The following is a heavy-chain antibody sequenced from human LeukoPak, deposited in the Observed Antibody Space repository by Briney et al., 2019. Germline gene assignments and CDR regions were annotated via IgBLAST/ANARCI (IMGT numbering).Heavy chain of an antibody. CDR1: GFTFSSYS. CDR2: ISSSSSYI. J-gene: IGHJ4*02. Sequence: PGGSLRLSCAASGFTFSSYSMNWVRQAPGKGLEWVSSISSSSSYIYYADSVKGRFTISRDNAKNSLYLQMNSLRAEDTAVYYCARDWNYYDSSGYYDCWGQGTLVTVSS. CDR3: ARDWNYYDSSGYYDC. D-gene: IGHD3-22*01. V-gene: IGHV3-21*01.